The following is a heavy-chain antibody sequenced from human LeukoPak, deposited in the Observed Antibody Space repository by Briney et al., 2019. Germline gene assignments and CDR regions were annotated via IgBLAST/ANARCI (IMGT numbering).Heavy chain of an antibody. CDR3: ARASTLGAGGQLDY. V-gene: IGHV3-66*01. CDR2: IYSGGYT. J-gene: IGHJ4*01. CDR1: GFTVSSNY. D-gene: IGHD6-13*01. Sequence: GGSLRLSCAASGFTVSSNYMNSVRQAPREGVGWVSVIYSGGYTNYADTVKGRFTVSRDNSKNTLYLQMNSLRAEDTAVYYCARASTLGAGGQLDYWGHGTLVTVSP.